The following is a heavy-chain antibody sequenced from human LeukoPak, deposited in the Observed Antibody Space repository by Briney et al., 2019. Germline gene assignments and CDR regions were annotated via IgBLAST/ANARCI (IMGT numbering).Heavy chain of an antibody. CDR3: AKDDYYDSSGSVGRPGDH. J-gene: IGHJ4*02. CDR2: ISGSGGSI. CDR1: GFTFSSHA. Sequence: GGSLRLSCAASGFTFSSHAMRWVRQAPGKGLEWVSGISGSGGSISYADSVKGRFTISRDNSKNTLYLQMNSLRAEDTAIYYCAKDDYYDSSGSVGRPGDHSGQRTLVTVSS. V-gene: IGHV3-23*01. D-gene: IGHD3-22*01.